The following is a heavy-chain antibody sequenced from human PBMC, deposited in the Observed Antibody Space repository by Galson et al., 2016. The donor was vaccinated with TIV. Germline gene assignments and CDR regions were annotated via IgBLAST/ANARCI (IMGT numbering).Heavy chain of an antibody. Sequence: SVKVSCKASGYTFASYGITWVRQAPGQGLEWMGWISAYNGNTNYAHKLQGRATVTTDTSTNTVYMGLSSLTSEDTAVYSCARNQGSCIDSTCLTAAFDIWGQGTTVTVSS. V-gene: IGHV1-18*01. J-gene: IGHJ3*02. CDR3: ARNQGSCIDSTCLTAAFDI. CDR2: ISAYNGNT. CDR1: GYTFASYG. D-gene: IGHD2-15*01.